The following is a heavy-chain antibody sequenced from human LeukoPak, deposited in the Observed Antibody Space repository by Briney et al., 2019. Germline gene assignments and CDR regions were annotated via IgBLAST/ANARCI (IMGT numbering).Heavy chain of an antibody. V-gene: IGHV3-48*04. Sequence: GGSLRLSCAASGFTFSSYSMNWVRQAPGKGLEWVSYISSSSSTIYYADSVKGRFTISRDNAKNSLYLQMNSLRAEDTAVYYCATNSGYYYDSSGYYYDYWGQGTLVTVSS. CDR2: ISSSSSTI. CDR1: GFTFSSYS. J-gene: IGHJ4*02. CDR3: ATNSGYYYDSSGYYYDY. D-gene: IGHD3-22*01.